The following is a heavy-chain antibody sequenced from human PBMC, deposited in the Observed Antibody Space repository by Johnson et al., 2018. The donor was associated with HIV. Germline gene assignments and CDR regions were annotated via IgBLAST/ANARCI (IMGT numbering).Heavy chain of an antibody. Sequence: VQLVESGGGLVKPGGSLRLSCAASGFTFSNAWVSWVRQAPGKGLEWVGRIKSKTDGGTTDYAAPVKGRFTISRDDSKNTLYLQMNSLKTEDTAVYYCTTGDSQGVAFDIWGQGTMVTVSS. CDR2: IKSKTDGGTT. J-gene: IGHJ3*02. D-gene: IGHD3-10*01. CDR1: GFTFSNAW. CDR3: TTGDSQGVAFDI. V-gene: IGHV3-15*01.